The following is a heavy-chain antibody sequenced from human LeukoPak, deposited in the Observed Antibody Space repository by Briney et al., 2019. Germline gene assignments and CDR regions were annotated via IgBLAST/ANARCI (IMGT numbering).Heavy chain of an antibody. CDR1: GFTFSSYE. J-gene: IGHJ4*02. D-gene: IGHD5-18*01. Sequence: GGSLRLSCAASGFTFSSYEMNWVRQAPGKGLEWVSYISSSGTTIYYADSVKGRFSISRDNAKNSLYLQMNSVRAEDTAVYYCARDGKSTWESGYTYGDYWGQGVLVTVSS. CDR2: ISSSGTTI. CDR3: ARDGKSTWESGYTYGDY. V-gene: IGHV3-48*03.